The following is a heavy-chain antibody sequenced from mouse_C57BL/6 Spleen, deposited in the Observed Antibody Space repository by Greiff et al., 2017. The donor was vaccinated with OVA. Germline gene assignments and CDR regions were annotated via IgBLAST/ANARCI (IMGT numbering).Heavy chain of an antibody. CDR1: GFTFSSYS. CDR3: ARNGAYYVYDGYAIDV. CDR2: ISAGGSYT. Sequence: EVQLVESGGGLVKPGGSLKLSCAASGFTFSSYSMSWVRQTPEKSLEWVANISAGGSYTYYPDNVKGRFTFTRDNANNTPYLQLNSLTSEDTAVYYCARNGAYYVYDGYAIDVWGTGTSVTVSS. J-gene: IGHJ1*03. D-gene: IGHD2-9*01. V-gene: IGHV5-4*01.